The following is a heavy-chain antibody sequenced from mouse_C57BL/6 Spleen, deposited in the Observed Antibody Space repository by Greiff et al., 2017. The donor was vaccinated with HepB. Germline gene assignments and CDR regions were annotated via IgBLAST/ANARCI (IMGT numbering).Heavy chain of an antibody. J-gene: IGHJ4*01. D-gene: IGHD1-1*01. CDR1: GFTFSSYG. CDR2: ISSGGSYT. CDR3: ARQPYYYGSSYLYAMDY. Sequence: EVQVVESGGDLVKPGGSLKLSCAASGFTFSSYGMSWVRQTPDKRLEWVATISSGGSYTYYPDSVKGRFTISRDNAKNTLYLQMSSLKSEDTAMYYCARQPYYYGSSYLYAMDYWGQGTSVTDSS. V-gene: IGHV5-6*01.